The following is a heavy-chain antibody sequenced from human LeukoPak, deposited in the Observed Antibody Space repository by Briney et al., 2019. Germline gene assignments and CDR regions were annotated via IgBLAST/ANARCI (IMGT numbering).Heavy chain of an antibody. CDR1: GFTFSSYA. D-gene: IGHD3-10*01. V-gene: IGHV3-23*01. CDR3: AKVPYSDYGSGRPPFMDA. Sequence: GSLRLSCAASGFTFSSYAMSWVRQAPGKGLDWVATISDSGDNTYYADSAEGRFTISRDNSKNTLYLQMNSLRDEDTAIYYCAKVPYSDYGSGRPPFMDAWGQGTTVAISS. CDR2: ISDSGDNT. J-gene: IGHJ6*02.